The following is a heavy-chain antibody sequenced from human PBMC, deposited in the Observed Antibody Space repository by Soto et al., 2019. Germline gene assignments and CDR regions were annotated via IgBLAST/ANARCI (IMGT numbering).Heavy chain of an antibody. V-gene: IGHV1-2*02. D-gene: IGHD4-4*01. J-gene: IGHJ5*02. CDR3: ARKHSLDYIRWGLDP. CDR1: GYPFSDNQ. Sequence: ASVKVSGKASGYPFSDNQIHWLRRAPGQGLEWMGRINPKSDDTNYAQKFQGRITMTRDTSIDTAYLELTGLTSDDTATYYCARKHSLDYIRWGLDPWGQGTLVTVSS. CDR2: INPKSDDT.